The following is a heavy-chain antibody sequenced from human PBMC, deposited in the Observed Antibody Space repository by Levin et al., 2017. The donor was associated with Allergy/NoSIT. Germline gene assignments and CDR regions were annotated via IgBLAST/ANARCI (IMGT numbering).Heavy chain of an antibody. V-gene: IGHV4-34*01. D-gene: IGHD2-15*01. CDR1: GGSFSGYY. CDR3: ARSRYCSGGSCYYRRGDAFDI. J-gene: IGHJ3*02. CDR2: INHSGST. Sequence: SETLSLTCAVYGGSFSGYYWSWIRQPPGKGLEWIGEINHSGSTNYNPSLKSRVTISVDTSKNQFSLKLSSVTAADTAVYYCARSRYCSGGSCYYRRGDAFDIWGQGTMVTVSS.